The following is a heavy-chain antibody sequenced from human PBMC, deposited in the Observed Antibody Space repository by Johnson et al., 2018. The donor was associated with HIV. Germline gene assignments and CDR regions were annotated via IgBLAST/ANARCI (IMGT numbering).Heavy chain of an antibody. CDR1: GFTFSSYW. V-gene: IGHV3-30*02. J-gene: IGHJ3*02. CDR2: IRYDGSNK. CDR3: AKVGGRHDYGDYLGAFDI. D-gene: IGHD4-17*01. Sequence: QVLLVESGGGLVQPGGSLRLSCAASGFTFSSYWMSWVRQAPGKGLEWVAFIRYDGSNKYYADSVKGRFTISRDNSKNTLYLQMNSLRAEDTAVYYCAKVGGRHDYGDYLGAFDIWGQGTMVTVYS.